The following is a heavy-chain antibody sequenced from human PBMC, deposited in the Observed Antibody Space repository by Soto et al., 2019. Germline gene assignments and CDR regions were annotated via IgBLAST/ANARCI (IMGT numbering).Heavy chain of an antibody. J-gene: IGHJ4*02. CDR2: IYYSGST. CDR1: GGSISSGDYY. CDR3: ARVPFGSNGVTYFDY. Sequence: QVQLQESGPGLVKPSQTLSLTCTVSGGSISSGDYYWSWIRQHPGKGLEWIGYIYYSGSTYYNPSLKSRVSTSVDTYKNQFSLKRSSVTAADTAVYYCARVPFGSNGVTYFDYWGQGTLVTVSS. V-gene: IGHV4-31*03. D-gene: IGHD1-26*01.